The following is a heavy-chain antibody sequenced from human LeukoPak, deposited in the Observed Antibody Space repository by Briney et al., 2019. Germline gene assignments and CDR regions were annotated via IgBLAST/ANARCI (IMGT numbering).Heavy chain of an antibody. J-gene: IGHJ3*01. Sequence: ASVKVSCKVSGYTLTELSMHWVRQAPGKGPEWMGGFDPEKGETIYAQKFQGRVTMTEDTTSDTAYLDLRSLSSDDTAVYYCATFDKERLSYGAFDFWGPGTLVTVYS. V-gene: IGHV1-24*01. D-gene: IGHD1-26*01. CDR3: ATFDKERLSYGAFDF. CDR2: FDPEKGET. CDR1: GYTLTELS.